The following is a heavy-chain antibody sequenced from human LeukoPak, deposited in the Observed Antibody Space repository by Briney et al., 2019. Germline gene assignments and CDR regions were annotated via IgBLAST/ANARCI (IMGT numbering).Heavy chain of an antibody. J-gene: IGHJ6*03. CDR2: MNPNSGNT. D-gene: IGHD3-10*01. CDR3: ARSYYGSGSPTYYYYYYMDV. V-gene: IGHV1-8*03. CDR1: GYTFTSYD. Sequence: ASVKVSCKASGYTFTSYDINWVRQATGQGLEWMGWMNPNSGNTGYAQKFQGRVTITRNTSISTAYMELSSLRSEDTAVYYCARSYYGSGSPTYYYYYYMDVWGKGTTVTVSS.